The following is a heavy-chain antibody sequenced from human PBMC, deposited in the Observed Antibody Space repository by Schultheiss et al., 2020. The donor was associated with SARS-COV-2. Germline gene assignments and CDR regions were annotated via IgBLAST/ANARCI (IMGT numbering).Heavy chain of an antibody. D-gene: IGHD1-1*01. CDR1: GYTFTGYY. CDR3: ARVMLRDNWNDEDYYGMDV. J-gene: IGHJ6*02. CDR2: ISAYNGNT. Sequence: ASVKVSCKASGYTFTGYYMHWLRQAPGQGLEWMGWISAYNGNTNYAQKLQGRVTMTTDTSTSTAYMELRSLRSDDTAVYYCARVMLRDNWNDEDYYGMDVWGQGSTVTVSS. V-gene: IGHV1-18*04.